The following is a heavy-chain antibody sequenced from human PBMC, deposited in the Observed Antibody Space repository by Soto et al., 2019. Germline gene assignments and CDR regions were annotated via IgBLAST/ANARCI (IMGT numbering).Heavy chain of an antibody. Sequence: GGSLRLSFAASGFTFSSYGMNWVSQAPGKGLEWVSYISSSSSTIYYADSVKGRFTISRDNAKNSLYLQMNSLRDEDTAVYYCARPEYSSSSYGMDVWGQGTTVTVSS. V-gene: IGHV3-48*02. D-gene: IGHD6-6*01. CDR1: GFTFSSYG. CDR3: ARPEYSSSSYGMDV. CDR2: ISSSSSTI. J-gene: IGHJ6*02.